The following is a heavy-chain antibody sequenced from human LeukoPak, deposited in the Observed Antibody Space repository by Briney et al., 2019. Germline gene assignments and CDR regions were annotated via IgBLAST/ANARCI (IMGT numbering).Heavy chain of an antibody. Sequence: SETLSLTCTVSGGSISSSSYYWGWIRRPPGKGLEWIGSIYYSGSTYYNPSLKRRVTISLDTSKNQFSLKLSSVTAADTAVYYCAKSLYGSGSYYNWFDPWGQGTLVTVSS. V-gene: IGHV4-39*07. CDR1: GGSISSSSYY. CDR3: AKSLYGSGSYYNWFDP. CDR2: IYYSGST. J-gene: IGHJ5*02. D-gene: IGHD3-10*01.